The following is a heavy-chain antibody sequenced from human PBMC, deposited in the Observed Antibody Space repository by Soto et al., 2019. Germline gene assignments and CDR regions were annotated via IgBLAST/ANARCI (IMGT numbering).Heavy chain of an antibody. CDR1: GYSFTSYW. Sequence: EVQLVQSGAEVKKPGESLKISCKGSGYSFTSYWIGWVRQMPGKGLEWMGIIYPGDSDTRYSPSFQGQVTISADKSISTAYLQWSSLKAADTAMYYCARTSAAGKYYYGMDVWGQGTTVTVSS. CDR3: ARTSAAGKYYYGMDV. J-gene: IGHJ6*02. V-gene: IGHV5-51*01. D-gene: IGHD6-13*01. CDR2: IYPGDSDT.